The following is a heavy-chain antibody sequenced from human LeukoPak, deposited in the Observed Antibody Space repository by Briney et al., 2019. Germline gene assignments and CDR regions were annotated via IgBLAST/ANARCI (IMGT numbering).Heavy chain of an antibody. CDR1: GFSLRNAW. V-gene: IGHV3-15*01. CDR2: IKNKVDGGTT. Sequence: PGGSLRLSCAASGFSLRNAWMSCVRHAPGKGPEWGGRIKNKVDGGTTEYAAAVKGRFTISRDDSKSTLYMQMDSLKPEDTAVYYCSTRAGWDFLTEFWGQGTLVTVSS. D-gene: IGHD1-14*01. CDR3: STRAGWDFLTEF. J-gene: IGHJ4*02.